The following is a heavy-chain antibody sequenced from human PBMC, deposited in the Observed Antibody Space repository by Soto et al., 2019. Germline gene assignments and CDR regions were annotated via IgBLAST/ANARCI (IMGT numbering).Heavy chain of an antibody. J-gene: IGHJ5*02. CDR1: GYTFTSYD. Sequence: QVQLVQSGAEVKKPGASVKVSCKASGYTFTSYDINWVRQATGQGLEWMGWMNPNSGNTGYAQKFQGRVTMTRNTPRSTAYMELTSPRCDDTGVYYCARVAKDDCWSGYPRAGTPFAPWGQGTLVTVSS. D-gene: IGHD3-3*01. V-gene: IGHV1-8*01. CDR2: MNPNSGNT. CDR3: ARVAKDDCWSGYPRAGTPFAP.